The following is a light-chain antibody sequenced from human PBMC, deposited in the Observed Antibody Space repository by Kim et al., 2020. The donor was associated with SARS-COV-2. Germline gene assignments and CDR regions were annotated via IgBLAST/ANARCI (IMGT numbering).Light chain of an antibody. CDR2: DVT. V-gene: IGLV2-14*01. J-gene: IGLJ1*01. CDR3: SSYTSSSTLGV. CDR1: SSDVGGHNY. Sequence: QSALTQPASVSGSPGQSITISCTGTSSDVGGHNYVSWYQQHPGKAPKVMIYDVTKRPSGVSNRFSGSKSGNTASLTISGLQAEDEADYYCSSYTSSSTLGVFGTGTKVTVL.